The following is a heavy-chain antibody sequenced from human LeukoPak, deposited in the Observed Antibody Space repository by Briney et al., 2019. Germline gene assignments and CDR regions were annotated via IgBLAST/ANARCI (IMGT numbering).Heavy chain of an antibody. CDR3: ARRVVVTAGNVFDY. V-gene: IGHV4-34*01. CDR1: GGSFSGYY. D-gene: IGHD2-21*02. J-gene: IGHJ4*02. CDR2: INHSGST. Sequence: KPSETLSLTCAVYGGSFSGYYWSWIRQPPAKGLEWIGEINHSGSTNYNPSLKSRVTISVDTSKNQFSLKLSSVTAADTAVYYCARRVVVTAGNVFDYWGQGTLVTVSS.